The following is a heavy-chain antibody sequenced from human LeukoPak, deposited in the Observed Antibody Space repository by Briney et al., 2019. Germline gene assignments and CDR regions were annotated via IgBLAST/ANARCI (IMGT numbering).Heavy chain of an antibody. CDR3: ARDRMDTGTYFDY. CDR2: ISTYNDNT. Sequence: ASVKVSCKASGYTFTSYDISWVRQAPGQGLEWMGWISTYNDNTHYAQKLQGRVTMTTDTSTGTAYMELRSLRSDDTAMYYCARDRMDTGTYFDYWGQGTLVTVSS. J-gene: IGHJ4*02. V-gene: IGHV1-18*01. D-gene: IGHD5-18*01. CDR1: GYTFTSYD.